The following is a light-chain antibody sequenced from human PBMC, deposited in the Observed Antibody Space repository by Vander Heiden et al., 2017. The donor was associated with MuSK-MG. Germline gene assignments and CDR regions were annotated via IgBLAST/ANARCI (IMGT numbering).Light chain of an antibody. J-gene: IGKJ2*01. Sequence: ATQMTQSPSSLSASVGDRVTITCRASQGIRNDLGWYQQKPGKAPKLLIYAASSLQSGVPSRFSGSGSGTDFTLTISSLQPEDFATYYCRQDDNYPRTFGQGTKVEIK. CDR3: RQDDNYPRT. CDR1: QGIRND. CDR2: AAS. V-gene: IGKV1-6*01.